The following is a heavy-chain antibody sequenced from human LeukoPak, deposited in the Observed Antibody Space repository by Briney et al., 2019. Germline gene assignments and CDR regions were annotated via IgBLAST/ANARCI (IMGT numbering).Heavy chain of an antibody. Sequence: GGSLRLSCAVSGFIVSSNHMNWVRQAPGKGLEWVSVIYSGGYSGGGPFYADSVKGRFTTSSDSSKNTLFLQMNSLRAEDTAVYYCARYVYGDGYNSFDYWGLGILVTVSS. V-gene: IGHV3-66*01. CDR2: IYSGGYSGGGP. CDR1: GFIVSSNH. J-gene: IGHJ4*02. D-gene: IGHD5-24*01. CDR3: ARYVYGDGYNSFDY.